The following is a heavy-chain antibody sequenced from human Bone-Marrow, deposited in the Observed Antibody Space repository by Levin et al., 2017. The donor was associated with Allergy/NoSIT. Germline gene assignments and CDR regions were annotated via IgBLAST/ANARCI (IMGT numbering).Heavy chain of an antibody. Sequence: GLEWMGWMNPKSGNTGYAQKFRGRVTMTWNTSINTAYMELRSLRSDDTAVYYCAKGSFDPWGQGTLVTVSS. CDR3: AKGSFDP. CDR2: MNPKSGNT. J-gene: IGHJ5*02. V-gene: IGHV1-8*01.